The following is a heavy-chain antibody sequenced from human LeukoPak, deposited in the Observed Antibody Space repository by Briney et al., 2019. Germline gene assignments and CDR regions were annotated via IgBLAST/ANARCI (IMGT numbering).Heavy chain of an antibody. CDR1: GFTFSSYW. CDR2: IKQDGSEK. Sequence: GGSLRLSCAASGFTFSSYWMSWVRQAPGKGLEWVANIKQDGSEKCYVDSVKGRFTISRDNAKNSQNLQMNSLRAEDTAVYYCARDSYGYFFDYWGQGTLVTVSS. V-gene: IGHV3-7*01. J-gene: IGHJ4*02. CDR3: ARDSYGYFFDY. D-gene: IGHD5-18*01.